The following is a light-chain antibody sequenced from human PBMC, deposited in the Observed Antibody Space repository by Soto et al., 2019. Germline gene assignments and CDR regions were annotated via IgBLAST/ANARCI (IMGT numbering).Light chain of an antibody. Sequence: SYELTQPSSVSGAPGQTARITCGGNNIESKSVHWYQQKPGQAPVLVVYDDSDRPSGIPERFSGSNSGNTATLTLTRVEAGDEADYYCQVWDSSSDHPYVVFGAGTKVTVL. CDR3: QVWDSSSDHPYVV. V-gene: IGLV3-21*02. J-gene: IGLJ2*01. CDR1: NIESKS. CDR2: DDS.